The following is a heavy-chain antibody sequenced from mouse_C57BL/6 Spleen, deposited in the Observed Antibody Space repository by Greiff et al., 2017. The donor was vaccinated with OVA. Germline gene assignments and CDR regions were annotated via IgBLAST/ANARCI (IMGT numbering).Heavy chain of an antibody. Sequence: QVQLQQPGAELVRPGSSVQLSCKASGYTFTSYWMHWVKQRPIQGLEWIGNIDPSDSETHYNQKFKDKATLTVDKSSSTAYMQLSSLTSEDSAVYYGARSADYYGSSYFDYWGQGTTLTVSS. J-gene: IGHJ2*01. D-gene: IGHD1-1*01. CDR3: ARSADYYGSSYFDY. V-gene: IGHV1-52*01. CDR2: IDPSDSET. CDR1: GYTFTSYW.